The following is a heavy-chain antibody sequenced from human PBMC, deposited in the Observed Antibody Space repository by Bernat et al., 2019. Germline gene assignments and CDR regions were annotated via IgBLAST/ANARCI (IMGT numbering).Heavy chain of an antibody. CDR2: ISGSGGST. CDR1: GFTFSSYA. V-gene: IGHV3-23*01. D-gene: IGHD2-21*01. J-gene: IGHJ4*02. Sequence: EVQLLESGGGLVQPGGSLRLSCAASGFTFSSYAMSWVRQAPGKGLEWVSAISGSGGSTYYADSVKGRFTISRDNSKTTLYLQMNSLRAEDTAVYYCAKSYCGGNACYGEESWGQGTLVTVSS. CDR3: AKSYCGGNACYGEES.